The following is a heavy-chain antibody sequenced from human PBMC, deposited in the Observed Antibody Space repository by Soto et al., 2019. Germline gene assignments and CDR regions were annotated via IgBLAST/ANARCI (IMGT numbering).Heavy chain of an antibody. CDR1: GFTFSPYE. CDR3: VREAPCSNGVCQFDY. Sequence: PGGSLRLSCAASGFTFSPYEMSGVRQAPGKGLEWISYISSSGSTIHYADSVKGRFSISRDNAKKSLFLQMNSLRAEDTAVYYCVREAPCSNGVCQFDYWGRGTLVTVSS. V-gene: IGHV3-48*03. CDR2: ISSSGSTI. J-gene: IGHJ4*02. D-gene: IGHD2-8*01.